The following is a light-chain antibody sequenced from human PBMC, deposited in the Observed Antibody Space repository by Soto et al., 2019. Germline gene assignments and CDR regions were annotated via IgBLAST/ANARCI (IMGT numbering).Light chain of an antibody. CDR1: QGISSY. Sequence: VIWLTQSQSLLSASRLDRGTIXVRMSQGISSYLNWYQQKPGKAPKLLIYAASSLQSGVPSRFSGSGSGTDFTLTISCLQPDDSATYYCQQYNSLYTFGQGTKVDIK. CDR3: QQYNSLYT. V-gene: IGKV1D-8*03. CDR2: AAS. J-gene: IGKJ2*01.